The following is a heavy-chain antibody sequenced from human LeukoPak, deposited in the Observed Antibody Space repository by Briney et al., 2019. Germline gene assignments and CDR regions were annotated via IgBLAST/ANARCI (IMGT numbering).Heavy chain of an antibody. CDR3: ARGYRGVFPFDS. CDR1: GGSISSYY. Sequence: PSETLSLTCTVSGGSISSYYWSWIRQPPRKGLVWIGYIYYSGSTNYNPSLKSRVTMSVDTSKNQFSLRLSSVTAADTAVYYCARGYRGVFPFDSWGQGTLVTVSS. V-gene: IGHV4-59*01. D-gene: IGHD3-10*01. CDR2: IYYSGST. J-gene: IGHJ4*02.